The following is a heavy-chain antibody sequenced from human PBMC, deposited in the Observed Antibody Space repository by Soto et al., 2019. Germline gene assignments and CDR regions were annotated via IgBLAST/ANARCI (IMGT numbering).Heavy chain of an antibody. Sequence: QVQLVQSGAEVKKPGSSVKVSCKASGDTFNFYNINWVRQAPGLGLEWMGRFNPILSFSNSALKFQGRVTLTADTSTSTAYMVLSSLSSEDTVIYCCATRFGSGSRAFDYWGQGALVTVSS. CDR3: ATRFGSGSRAFDY. V-gene: IGHV1-69*02. CDR1: GDTFNFYN. CDR2: FNPILSFS. J-gene: IGHJ4*02. D-gene: IGHD3-10*01.